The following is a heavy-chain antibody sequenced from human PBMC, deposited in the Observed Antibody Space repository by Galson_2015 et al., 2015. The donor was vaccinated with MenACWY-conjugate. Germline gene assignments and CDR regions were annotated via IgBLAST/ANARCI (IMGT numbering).Heavy chain of an antibody. V-gene: IGHV1-69*13. CDR3: ARVPTRYSSSWYHSFDY. CDR1: GGTFSSYA. CDR2: IIPIFGTA. Sequence: SVKVSCKASGGTFSSYAISWVRQAPGQGLEWMGGIIPIFGTANYAQKFQGRVTITADESTSTAYMELSSLRSEDTAVYYCARVPTRYSSSWYHSFDYWGQGTLVTVSS. D-gene: IGHD6-13*01. J-gene: IGHJ4*02.